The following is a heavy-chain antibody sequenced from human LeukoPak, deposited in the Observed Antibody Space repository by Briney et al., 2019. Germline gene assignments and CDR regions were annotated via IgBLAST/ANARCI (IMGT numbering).Heavy chain of an antibody. Sequence: SETLSLTCAVYGGSFSGYYWSWIRQPPGKGLEWIGEINHSGSTNYNPPLKSRVTISVDTSKNQFSLKLSSVTAADTAVYYCARRLVRFHGFDPWGQGTLVTVSS. CDR2: INHSGST. CDR3: ARRLVRFHGFDP. V-gene: IGHV4-34*01. D-gene: IGHD6-6*01. J-gene: IGHJ5*02. CDR1: GGSFSGYY.